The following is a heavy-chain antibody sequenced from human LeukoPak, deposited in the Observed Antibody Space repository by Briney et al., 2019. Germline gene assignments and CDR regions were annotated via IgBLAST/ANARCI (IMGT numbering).Heavy chain of an antibody. CDR1: GFTFSSYE. J-gene: IGHJ6*02. V-gene: IGHV3-48*03. Sequence: PGGSLRLSCAVSGFTFSSYEMEWVRQAPGKGLEWVSHTSTSGSTIHYADSVKGRFTISRDNAKHSLFLQMNRLRAEDTAVYYCARLAVVTTDGMDVWGQGTTVTVS. D-gene: IGHD2-21*02. CDR3: ARLAVVTTDGMDV. CDR2: TSTSGSTI.